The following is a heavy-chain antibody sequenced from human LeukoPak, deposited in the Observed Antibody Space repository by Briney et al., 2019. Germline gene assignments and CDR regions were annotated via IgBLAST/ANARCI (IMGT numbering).Heavy chain of an antibody. CDR1: GGSISSSSYY. Sequence: SETLSLTCTVSGGSISSSSYYWSWIRQPPGTGLEWIGEINHSGSTNYNPSLKSRVTISVDTSKNQFSLKLSSVTAADTAVYYCARPQRGGSSGYYGFNYWGQGTLVTVSS. D-gene: IGHD3-22*01. V-gene: IGHV4-39*07. CDR3: ARPQRGGSSGYYGFNY. J-gene: IGHJ4*02. CDR2: INHSGST.